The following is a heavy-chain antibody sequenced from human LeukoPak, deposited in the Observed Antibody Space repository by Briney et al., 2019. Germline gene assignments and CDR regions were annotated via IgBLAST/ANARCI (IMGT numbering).Heavy chain of an antibody. CDR1: GFTFSSYS. CDR3: ARDFVVATTQYYYYYGMDV. Sequence: GGSLRLSCAASGFTFSSYSMNWVCQAPGKGLEWVSSISSSSSYIYYADSVKGRFTISRDNAKNSLYLQMNSLRAEDTAVYYCARDFVVATTQYYYYYGMDVWGKGTTVTVSS. V-gene: IGHV3-21*01. CDR2: ISSSSSYI. D-gene: IGHD5-12*01. J-gene: IGHJ6*04.